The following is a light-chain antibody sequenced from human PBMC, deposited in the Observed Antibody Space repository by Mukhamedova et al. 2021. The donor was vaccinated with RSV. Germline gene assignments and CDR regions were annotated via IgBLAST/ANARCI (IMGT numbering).Light chain of an antibody. CDR2: RTS. CDR3: QQGATFPLT. Sequence: WYQRRVHGKAPRLLIYRTSNLQSGVPSRFSGSGSGTDFTLTIDSLQPEDVATYYCQQGATFPLTFGGGPKVEIK. V-gene: IGKV1-12*01. J-gene: IGKJ4*01.